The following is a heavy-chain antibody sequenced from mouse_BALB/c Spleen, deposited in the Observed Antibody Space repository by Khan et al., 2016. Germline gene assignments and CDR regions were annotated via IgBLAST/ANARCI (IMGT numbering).Heavy chain of an antibody. CDR2: ISYSGST. CDR1: GYSITSGYG. D-gene: IGHD1-2*01. CDR3: ARTARIKY. J-gene: IGHJ2*01. Sequence: EVQLQESGPGLVKPSQSLSLTCTVTGYSITSGYGWNWIRQFPGNKLEWMGYISYSGSTNYNPSLKSRTSITRDTSKNQFFLQLNSVTTEDTAAYYCARTARIKYWGQGTTLTVSS. V-gene: IGHV3-2*02.